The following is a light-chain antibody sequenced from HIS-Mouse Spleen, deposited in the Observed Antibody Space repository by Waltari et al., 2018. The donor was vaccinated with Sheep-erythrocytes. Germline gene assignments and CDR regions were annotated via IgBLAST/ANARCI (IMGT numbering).Light chain of an antibody. CDR3: AAWDDSLSGNWV. CDR2: RNN. V-gene: IGLV1-47*01. J-gene: IGLJ3*02. CDR1: SSNIGRNY. Sequence: QSVLTQPPSASGTPGQRVTISCSGSSSNIGRNYVYWYQQLPGPAPKLLINRNNQRPSGVPDRFSGSKSGTSASLAISGLRSEDEADYYCAAWDDSLSGNWVFGGGTKLTVL.